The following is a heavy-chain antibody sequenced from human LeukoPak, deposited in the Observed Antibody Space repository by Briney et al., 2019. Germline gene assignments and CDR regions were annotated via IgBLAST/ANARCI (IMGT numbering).Heavy chain of an antibody. CDR2: ISGSAGKI. D-gene: IGHD5-18*01. CDR3: AGRVTGYSSGYVY. CDR1: GFTFSNYA. J-gene: IGHJ4*02. Sequence: GGSLRLSCVASGFTFSNYAMSWVRQAPGKGLDWVSVISGSAGKIRYAGSVKGRFTISRDNSENTVYLQMNNLRAEDTAVYYCAGRVTGYSSGYVYWGQGTLVTVSS. V-gene: IGHV3-23*01.